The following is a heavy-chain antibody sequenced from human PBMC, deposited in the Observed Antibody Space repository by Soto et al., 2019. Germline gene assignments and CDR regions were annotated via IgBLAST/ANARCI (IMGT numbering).Heavy chain of an antibody. J-gene: IGHJ4*02. D-gene: IGHD1-26*01. CDR1: GFTFSSYA. CDR3: ARDLREYSGSYSPDY. CDR2: ISDDGSNK. V-gene: IGHV3-30-3*01. Sequence: QVQLVESGGGVVQPGRSLRLSCAASGFTFSSYAMHWVRQAPGKGLEWVAVISDDGSNKYYADSVKGRFTISRDNSKNKLYLQMNSLRAEDTAVYYCARDLREYSGSYSPDYWGQGTLVNVSS.